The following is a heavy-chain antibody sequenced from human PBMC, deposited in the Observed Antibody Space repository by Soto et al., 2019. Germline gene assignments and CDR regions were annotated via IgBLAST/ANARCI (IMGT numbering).Heavy chain of an antibody. J-gene: IGHJ4*02. D-gene: IGHD3-16*02. CDR3: ARDPLYYDYIWGSYRSLSYFDY. V-gene: IGHV6-1*01. Sequence: QVQLQQSGPGLVKPSQTLSLTCAISGDSVSSNSAAWNWIRQSPSRGLEWLGRTYYRSKWYNDYAVSVKSRITINPDTSKNQFSLQLNSVTPEDTAVYYCARDPLYYDYIWGSYRSLSYFDYWGQGTLVTVSS. CDR1: GDSVSSNSAA. CDR2: TYYRSKWYN.